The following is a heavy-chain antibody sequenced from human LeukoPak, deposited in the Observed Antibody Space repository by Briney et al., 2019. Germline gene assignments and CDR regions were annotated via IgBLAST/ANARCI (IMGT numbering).Heavy chain of an antibody. J-gene: IGHJ4*02. CDR2: ISYDGSNK. CDR3: ARAGDYVWGSYRYFYFDY. D-gene: IGHD3-16*02. CDR1: GFTFSSYA. Sequence: GGSLRLSCAASGFTFSSYAMHWVRQAPGKGLEWVAVISYDGSNKYYADSVKGRFTISRDNAKNSLYLQMNSLRAEDTAVYYCARAGDYVWGSYRYFYFDYWGQGTLVTVSS. V-gene: IGHV3-30-3*01.